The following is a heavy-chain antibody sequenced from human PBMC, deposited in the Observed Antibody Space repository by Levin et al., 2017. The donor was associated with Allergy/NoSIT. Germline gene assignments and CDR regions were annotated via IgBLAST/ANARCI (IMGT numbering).Heavy chain of an antibody. CDR1: GFTFSSYA. V-gene: IGHV3-23*01. CDR3: AKRTYSGSYWTSWGAYGMDV. CDR2: ISGSGGST. J-gene: IGHJ6*02. D-gene: IGHD1-26*01. Sequence: PGGSLRLSCAASGFTFSSYAMSWVRQAPGKGLEWVSAISGSGGSTYYADSVKGRFTISRDNSKNTLYLQMNSLRAEDTAVDYCAKRTYSGSYWTSWGAYGMDVWGQGTTVTVSS.